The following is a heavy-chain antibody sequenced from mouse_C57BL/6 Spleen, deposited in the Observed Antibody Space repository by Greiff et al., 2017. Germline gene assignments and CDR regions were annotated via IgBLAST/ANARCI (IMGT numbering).Heavy chain of an antibody. J-gene: IGHJ3*01. CDR1: GYSFTGYY. D-gene: IGHD1-1*01. Sequence: EVQVVESGPELVKPGASVKISCKASGYSFTGYYMNWVKQSPEKSLEWIGEINPSTGGTTYNQKFKAKATLTVDKSSSTAYMQLKSLTSEDSAVYYCARSLRWFAYWGQGTLVTVSA. V-gene: IGHV1-42*01. CDR2: INPSTGGT. CDR3: ARSLRWFAY.